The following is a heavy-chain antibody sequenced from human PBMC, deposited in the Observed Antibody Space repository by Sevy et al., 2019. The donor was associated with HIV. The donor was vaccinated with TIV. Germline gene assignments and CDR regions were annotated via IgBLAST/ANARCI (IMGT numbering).Heavy chain of an antibody. V-gene: IGHV4-39*02. CDR2: MYGTVEPNGNT. CDR3: AKSLKAWYDFPAFDH. D-gene: IGHD1-20*01. CDR1: GGSITTGPYY. Sequence: SETLSLTCSISGGSITTGPYYWAWIGQSPGKGPEWLGSMYGTVEPNGNTYYNPTLKTRIDMSMDKSNNRFALSLRSVIAADTAVYFCAKSLKAWYDFPAFDHWSQGIPVTVSS. J-gene: IGHJ4*02.